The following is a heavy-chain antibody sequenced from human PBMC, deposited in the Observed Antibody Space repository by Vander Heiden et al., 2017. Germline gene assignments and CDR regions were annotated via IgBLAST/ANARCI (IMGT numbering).Heavy chain of an antibody. CDR2: IYYSGST. Sequence: QVQLQETGPGLVKPSETLPLTCTVPGGPNSSYYWSWIRQPPGKGLEWIGYIYYSGSTNYNPSLKGRVTISVDTSKNQFSLKLSSVTAADTAVYYCARAGSGYYGWTIDYWGQGTLVTVSS. CDR3: ARAGSGYYGWTIDY. D-gene: IGHD3-22*01. J-gene: IGHJ4*02. CDR1: GGPNSSYY. V-gene: IGHV4-59*01.